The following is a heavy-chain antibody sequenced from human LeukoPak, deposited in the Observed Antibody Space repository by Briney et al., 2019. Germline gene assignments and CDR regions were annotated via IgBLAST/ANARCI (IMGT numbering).Heavy chain of an antibody. CDR3: ATDYGDYAAHDY. CDR2: INPSGGST. D-gene: IGHD4-17*01. V-gene: IGHV1-46*01. Sequence: ASVKVSCKASGYTFTSYYMHWVRQAPGQGLEWMGIINPSGGSTSYAQKFQGRVTMTRDTSTSTVYMELSSLRSEDTAVYYCATDYGDYAAHDYWGQGTLVTVSS. CDR1: GYTFTSYY. J-gene: IGHJ4*02.